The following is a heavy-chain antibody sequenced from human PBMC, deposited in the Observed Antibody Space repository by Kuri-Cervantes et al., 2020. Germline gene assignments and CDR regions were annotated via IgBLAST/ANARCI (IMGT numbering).Heavy chain of an antibody. Sequence: GGSLRLSCEASGFTFSSYGMHWVRQAPGKGLEWVAVISYDGSNKYYADSVKGRFTISRDNSKNTLYLQMNSLRAEDTAVYYCARDRDDAFDIWGQGTMVTVSS. J-gene: IGHJ3*02. CDR1: GFTFSSYG. CDR3: ARDRDDAFDI. CDR2: ISYDGSNK. V-gene: IGHV3-33*05.